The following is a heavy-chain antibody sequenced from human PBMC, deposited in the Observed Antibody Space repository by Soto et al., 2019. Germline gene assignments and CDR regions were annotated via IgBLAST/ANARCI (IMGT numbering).Heavy chain of an antibody. CDR3: ARDLYSYEPPYYYYYGMDV. CDR2: IIPIFGTA. J-gene: IGHJ6*02. CDR1: GGTFSSYA. Sequence: ASVKVSCKASGGTFSSYAISWVRQAPGQGLEWMGGIIPIFGTANYAQKFQGRVTITADESTSTAYMELSSLRSEDTAVYYCARDLYSYEPPYYYYYGMDVWGQGTTVTVSS. D-gene: IGHD5-18*01. V-gene: IGHV1-69*13.